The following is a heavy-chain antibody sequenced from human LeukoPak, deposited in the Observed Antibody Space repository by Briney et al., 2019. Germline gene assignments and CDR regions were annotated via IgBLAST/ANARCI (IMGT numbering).Heavy chain of an antibody. V-gene: IGHV7-4-1*02. CDR1: GYTFTNYA. Sequence: GASVKVSCKASGYTFTNYAMNWVRQAPGQGLEWMGWINTNTGNPTYVQGFTGRFVFSLDTSVSTAYLQISSLKAEDTAVYYCARGAITVYQLLDYWGQGTLVTVSS. CDR3: ARGAITVYQLLDY. D-gene: IGHD2-2*01. CDR2: INTNTGNP. J-gene: IGHJ4*02.